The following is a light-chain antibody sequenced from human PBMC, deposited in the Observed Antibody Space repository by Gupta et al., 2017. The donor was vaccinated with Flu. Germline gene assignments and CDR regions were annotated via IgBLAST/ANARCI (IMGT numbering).Light chain of an antibody. V-gene: IGKV2D-29*01. CDR2: EVS. J-gene: IGKJ2*01. CDR3: RQSLQFPRT. CDR1: QSCLHSDGKTY. Sequence: VTPGQPASISCKSTQSCLHSDGKTYLYRYLQKPGQPPQLLIYEVSYRCSGVPDRFSGSGSGTDFTLRISRVEAEDVGVYYCRQSLQFPRTFGQGTKLEIK.